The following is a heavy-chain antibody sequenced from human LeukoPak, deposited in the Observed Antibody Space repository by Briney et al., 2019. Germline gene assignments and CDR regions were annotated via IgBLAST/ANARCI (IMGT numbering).Heavy chain of an antibody. CDR3: ARDSVLGAK. D-gene: IGHD1-26*01. J-gene: IGHJ4*02. CDR2: INPNTGGT. Sequence: ASVKVSCKASGYTLTGYYMHWVRQAPGQGPEWMGRINPNTGGTNYAQKFQGRVTMTRDTSISTAYLDLSSLRSDDTAVYYCARDSVLGAKWGQGTLVTVSS. V-gene: IGHV1-2*06. CDR1: GYTLTGYY.